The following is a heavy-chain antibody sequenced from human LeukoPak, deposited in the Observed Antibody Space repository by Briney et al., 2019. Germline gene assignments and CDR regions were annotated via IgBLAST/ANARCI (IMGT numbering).Heavy chain of an antibody. CDR3: EKETGNRGDY. Sequence: GGSLRLSCAASGFTFSSYSMNWVRQAPGKGLEWVSSISSSSSYIYYADSVKGRFTISRDNAKNSLYLQMSSLSAEDSAVYYCEKETGNRGDYWGQGTLVTVST. CDR2: ISSSSSYI. D-gene: IGHD1-1*01. CDR1: GFTFSSYS. J-gene: IGHJ4*02. V-gene: IGHV3-21*01.